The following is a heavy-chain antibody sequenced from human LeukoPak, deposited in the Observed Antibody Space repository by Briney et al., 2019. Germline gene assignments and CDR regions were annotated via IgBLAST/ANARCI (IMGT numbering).Heavy chain of an antibody. CDR2: VSFDGTNT. D-gene: IGHD3-16*01. V-gene: IGHV3-30*04. Sequence: WGSLRLSCAASEFTFSSYVMHCVRQAPGKGLEWVAFVSFDGTNTYYADSVKGRFTISRDNSKNTLYLQMNSLRAEDTAVYYCAKDAVWGTIGDYWGQGTLVTVSA. CDR1: EFTFSSYV. J-gene: IGHJ4*02. CDR3: AKDAVWGTIGDY.